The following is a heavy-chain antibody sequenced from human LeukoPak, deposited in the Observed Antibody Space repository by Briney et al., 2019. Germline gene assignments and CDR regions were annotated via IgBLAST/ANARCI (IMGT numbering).Heavy chain of an antibody. V-gene: IGHV4-59*01. Sequence: PSETLSLTCTVSGGSISSYYWSWIRQPPGKGLEWIGYIYYSGSTNYNPSLKSRVTISVDTSKNQFSLKLSSVTAADTAVCYCARVRGLGFFYYMDVWGKGTTVTVSS. J-gene: IGHJ6*03. CDR3: ARVRGLGFFYYMDV. D-gene: IGHD3-3*02. CDR1: GGSISSYY. CDR2: IYYSGST.